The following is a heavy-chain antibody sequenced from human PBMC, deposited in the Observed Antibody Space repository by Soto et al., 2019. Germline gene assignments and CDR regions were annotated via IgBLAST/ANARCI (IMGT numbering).Heavy chain of an antibody. J-gene: IGHJ6*02. Sequence: DVQMVESGGGLVQPGGSRRLSCSVSGFTLSAFWMSWVRQAPGKGLEWVANINHDGSEIHYVDSVQGRFIISRDNAKNSLYLQMNSLRAEDTAVYYCARDLRTLYGMDVWGQGTTVTVSS. CDR2: INHDGSEI. CDR1: GFTLSAFW. V-gene: IGHV3-7*05. CDR3: ARDLRTLYGMDV.